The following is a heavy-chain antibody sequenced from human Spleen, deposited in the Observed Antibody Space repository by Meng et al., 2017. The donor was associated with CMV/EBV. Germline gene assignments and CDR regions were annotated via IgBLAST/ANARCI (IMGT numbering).Heavy chain of an antibody. CDR2: IGTGGDT. D-gene: IGHD3-10*01. CDR3: AKGAWYGSGTPSNWFDP. CDR1: GFAFSSYA. Sequence: GESLKISCAASGFAFSSYALHWVRRAPGKGLEWVSAIGTGGDTYYADSVMGRFTISRDNAKKSLYLHMNSLIAEDMAVYYCAKGAWYGSGTPSNWFDPWGQGTLVTVSS. V-gene: IGHV3-47*01. J-gene: IGHJ5*02.